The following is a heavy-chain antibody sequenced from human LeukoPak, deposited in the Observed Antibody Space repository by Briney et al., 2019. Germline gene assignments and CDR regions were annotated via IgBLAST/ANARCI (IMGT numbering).Heavy chain of an antibody. CDR2: IYYSGST. Sequence: SETLSLTCTVSGGSVSSGSYYWSWIRQPPGKGLEWIGYIYYSGSTNYNPSLKSRVTISVDTSKNQFSLKLSSVTAADTAVYYCARDSHTTMVRGVIIDWGQGTLVTVSS. J-gene: IGHJ4*02. D-gene: IGHD3-10*01. V-gene: IGHV4-61*01. CDR3: ARDSHTTMVRGVIID. CDR1: GGSVSSGSYY.